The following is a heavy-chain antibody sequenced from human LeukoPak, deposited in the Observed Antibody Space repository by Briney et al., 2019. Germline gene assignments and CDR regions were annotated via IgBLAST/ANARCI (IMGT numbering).Heavy chain of an antibody. V-gene: IGHV3-23*01. CDR1: GFTFSSYA. CDR2: ISGGGGTM. Sequence: GGSLRLSCAASGFTFSSYAMSWVRQAPGKGLEWVSFISGGGGTMYYADSVKGRFTVSRDNSRNTLYLQMNSLRAEDTALYYCGIDLHSGTYYNYIDYWGQGTLVTVSS. CDR3: GIDLHSGTYYNYIDY. J-gene: IGHJ4*02. D-gene: IGHD3-10*01.